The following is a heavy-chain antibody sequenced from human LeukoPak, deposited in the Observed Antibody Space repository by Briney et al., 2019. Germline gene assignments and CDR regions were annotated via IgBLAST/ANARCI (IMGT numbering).Heavy chain of an antibody. CDR3: ARVGSYTVPD. D-gene: IGHD3-10*01. J-gene: IGHJ4*02. Sequence: SETLSLTCTVSGGSINNYYWSWIRQPPGKGLGWIGYIYYSGGTNYNPSLKSRVTISVDTSKNQFSLKLTSVTAADTAVYYCARVGSYTVPDWGQGTLVTVSS. CDR2: IYYSGGT. CDR1: GGSINNYY. V-gene: IGHV4-59*01.